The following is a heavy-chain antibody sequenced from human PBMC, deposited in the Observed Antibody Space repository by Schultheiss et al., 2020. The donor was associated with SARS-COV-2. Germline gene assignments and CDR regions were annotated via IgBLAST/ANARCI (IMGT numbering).Heavy chain of an antibody. CDR3: GRLPRGGSYSLS. CDR2: FYYGGRT. CDR1: GGSITNTNSY. V-gene: IGHV4-39*01. D-gene: IGHD1-26*01. Sequence: SETLSLTCTVSGGSITNTNSYWGWIRQPPGKGPEWIGSFYYGGRTYYNPSLKSRLIMSVDVSESQFSLNLRSVTAADTAIYYCGRLPRGGSYSLSWGQGTLVTVSS. J-gene: IGHJ5*02.